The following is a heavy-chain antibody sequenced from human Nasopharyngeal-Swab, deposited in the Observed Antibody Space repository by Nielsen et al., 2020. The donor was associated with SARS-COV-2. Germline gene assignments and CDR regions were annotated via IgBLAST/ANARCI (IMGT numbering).Heavy chain of an antibody. CDR2: IKQDGSEK. D-gene: IGHD2-2*01. Sequence: GESLKISCAASGFTFSSYWMSWVRQAPGKGLEWVANIKQDGSEKYYVDSVKGRFTISRDNAKNSLYLQMNSLRAEDTAVYYCARQDVVVPAAKSKKYYMDVWGKGTTVTVSS. V-gene: IGHV3-7*03. CDR3: ARQDVVVPAAKSKKYYMDV. J-gene: IGHJ6*03. CDR1: GFTFSSYW.